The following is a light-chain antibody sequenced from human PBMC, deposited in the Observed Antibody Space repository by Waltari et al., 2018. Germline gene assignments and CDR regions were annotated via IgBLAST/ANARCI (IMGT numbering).Light chain of an antibody. CDR2: EVS. Sequence: QSALTQPPSASGSPGQSVTISCTGTSSDVGGFDYVSWYQQHPGKVPRLMIYEVSKRPSGVPDRFSGSKSGNTASLTVSGLKVEDEADYYCSSFAGSSQMLFGGGTKLTVL. CDR3: SSFAGSSQML. CDR1: SSDVGGFDY. V-gene: IGLV2-8*01. J-gene: IGLJ2*01.